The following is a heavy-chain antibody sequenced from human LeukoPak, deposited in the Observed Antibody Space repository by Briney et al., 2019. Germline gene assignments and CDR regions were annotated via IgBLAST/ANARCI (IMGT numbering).Heavy chain of an antibody. V-gene: IGHV3-23*01. J-gene: IGHJ4*02. CDR2: ISGRGGST. D-gene: IGHD1-1*01. Sequence: GGSLRLSCAASGFSFNNYAMSWVRQAPGKGLEWVSGISGRGGSTYYADSVKGRFTISRDNSKNTLYLQMNSLRSEDTAVYYCARASTTGTTRTFDYWGQGTLVTVSS. CDR1: GFSFNNYA. CDR3: ARASTTGTTRTFDY.